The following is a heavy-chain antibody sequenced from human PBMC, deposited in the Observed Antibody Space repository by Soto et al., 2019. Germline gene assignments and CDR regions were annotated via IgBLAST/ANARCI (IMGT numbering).Heavy chain of an antibody. CDR2: ISYDGSNK. V-gene: IGHV3-30-3*01. Sequence: PGGSLRLSCAASGFTFSSYAMHWVRQAPGKGLEWVAVISYDGSNKYYADSVKGRFTISRDNSKNTLYLQMNSLRVEDTAVYYCARDRIVVVVAATQRFTQNGMDVWGQGTTVTVSS. CDR3: ARDRIVVVVAATQRFTQNGMDV. D-gene: IGHD2-15*01. CDR1: GFTFSSYA. J-gene: IGHJ6*02.